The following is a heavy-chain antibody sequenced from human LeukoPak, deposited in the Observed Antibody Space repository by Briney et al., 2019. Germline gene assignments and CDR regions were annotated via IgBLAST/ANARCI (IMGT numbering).Heavy chain of an antibody. J-gene: IGHJ3*02. CDR1: GGSFSGYY. CDR3: ARQLYVPQYYYDTRAFDI. Sequence: SETLSLTCAVYGGSFSGYYWSWIRQPPGKGLEWIGEINHSGSTNYNPSLKSRVTISVDTSKNQFSLKLSSVTAADTAVYYCARQLYVPQYYYDTRAFDIWGQGTMVTVSS. CDR2: INHSGST. V-gene: IGHV4-34*01. D-gene: IGHD3-22*01.